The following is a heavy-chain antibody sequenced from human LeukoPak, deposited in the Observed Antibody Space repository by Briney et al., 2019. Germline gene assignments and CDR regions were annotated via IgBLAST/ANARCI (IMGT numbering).Heavy chain of an antibody. CDR1: GYSFTSYW. Sequence: GESLKISCKGSGYSFTSYWIGWVRQMPGKGLEWMGIIYPGDSDTRYSPSFQGQVTISADKSISTAYLQWSSLKASVSAMYYCARGIAAAGTNFDYWGQGTLVTVSS. D-gene: IGHD6-13*01. V-gene: IGHV5-51*01. CDR2: IYPGDSDT. J-gene: IGHJ4*02. CDR3: ARGIAAAGTNFDY.